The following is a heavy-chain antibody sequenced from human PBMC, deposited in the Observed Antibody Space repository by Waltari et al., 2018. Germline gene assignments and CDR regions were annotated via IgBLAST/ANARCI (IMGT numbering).Heavy chain of an antibody. CDR1: GFTFRSYA. CDR3: ASSLYGDYTQIWGRVFDY. Sequence: VQLLESGGGLVQSGGSLRLSCAASGFTFRSYAMNWVRQAPGNGVEWVSVISGSGGSTDYAVSVNGRFTISRDDSKNTLYLQMNNLRVEDTAVYYCASSLYGDYTQIWGRVFDYWGQGTLVTVSS. CDR2: ISGSGGST. V-gene: IGHV3-23*01. D-gene: IGHD4-17*01. J-gene: IGHJ4*02.